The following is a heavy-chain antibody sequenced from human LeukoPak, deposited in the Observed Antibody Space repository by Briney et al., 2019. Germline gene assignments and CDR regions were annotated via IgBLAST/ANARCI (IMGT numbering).Heavy chain of an antibody. CDR2: ISTYNGNT. CDR3: AREGSPFYYYYMDV. V-gene: IGHV1-18*01. J-gene: IGHJ6*03. CDR1: GYTFTSYG. D-gene: IGHD2-15*01. Sequence: ASVKVSCTASGYTFTSYGISWVRQAPGQGLEWIGWISTYNGNTNYAHKLQGRVTMTTATYTSIDYMALRSLTSDATAVYYCAREGSPFYYYYMDVWGKGTTVTVSS.